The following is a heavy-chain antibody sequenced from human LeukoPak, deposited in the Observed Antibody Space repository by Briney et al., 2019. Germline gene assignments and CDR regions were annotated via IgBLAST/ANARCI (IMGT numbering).Heavy chain of an antibody. J-gene: IGHJ4*02. CDR3: ARVSDDSSWNFDY. V-gene: IGHV1-3*01. Sequence: GASVKVSCKASGYTFTSYAIHWVRQAPGQRLERMGWINAGNGNRKYSQKFQDRVTITRDTSATTAYMELNSLTSEDTAVYYCARVSDDSSWNFDYWGQGTLVAVSS. CDR1: GYTFTSYA. CDR2: INAGNGNR. D-gene: IGHD3-22*01.